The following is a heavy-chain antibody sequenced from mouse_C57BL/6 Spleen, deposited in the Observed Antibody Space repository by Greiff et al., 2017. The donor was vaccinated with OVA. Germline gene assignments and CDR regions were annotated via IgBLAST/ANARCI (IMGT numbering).Heavy chain of an antibody. CDR3: ARDPLSYFDV. CDR2: ISYDGSN. V-gene: IGHV3-6*01. CDR1: GYSITSGYY. Sequence: VQLQQSGPGLVKPSQSLSLTCSVTGYSITSGYYWNWIRQFPGNKLEWMGYISYDGSNNYNPSLKNRISITRDTSKNQFFLKLNSVTTEDTATYYCARDPLSYFDVWGTGTTVTVSS. J-gene: IGHJ1*03.